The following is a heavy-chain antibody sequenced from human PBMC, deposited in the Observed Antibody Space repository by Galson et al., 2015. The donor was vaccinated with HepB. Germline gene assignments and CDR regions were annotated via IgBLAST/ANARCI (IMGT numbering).Heavy chain of an antibody. CDR3: ARDTCTSTTCHGY. CDR2: IYSVGTT. D-gene: IGHD2-2*01. J-gene: IGHJ4*02. Sequence: SLRLSCAASGFTVSSYYMSWVRQAPGKGLEWVSVIYSVGTTYYADSVKGRFTISRDTSKNTLYLLMNSLRAEDTAVYYCARDTCTSTTCHGYWGQGTLVTVSS. CDR1: GFTVSSYY. V-gene: IGHV3-66*01.